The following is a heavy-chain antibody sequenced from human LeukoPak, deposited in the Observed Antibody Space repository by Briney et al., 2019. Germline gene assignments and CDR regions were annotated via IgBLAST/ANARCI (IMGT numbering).Heavy chain of an antibody. CDR3: ARQSSGWYFLDY. Sequence: ASVTVSFKASGYTFTGYYMHWVRQAPGQGREWMGWINPNSGGTNYAQKFQGRVTMTRDTSISAAYMELSRLRSDDTAVYYCARQSSGWYFLDYWGQGTLVTVSS. V-gene: IGHV1-2*02. D-gene: IGHD6-19*01. CDR2: INPNSGGT. J-gene: IGHJ4*02. CDR1: GYTFTGYY.